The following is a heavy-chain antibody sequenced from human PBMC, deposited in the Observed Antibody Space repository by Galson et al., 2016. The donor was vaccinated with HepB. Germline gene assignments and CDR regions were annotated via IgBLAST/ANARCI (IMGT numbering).Heavy chain of an antibody. D-gene: IGHD5-12*01. CDR1: GFSLTSTSTGVG. CDR2: IDWEDDK. CDR3: ARQTGYFRALDV. Sequence: PALVKPTQTLTLTCTFSGFSLTSTSTGVGVNWIRQPPGKALEWLALIDWEDDKYYNESLRSRVTISKDTSKQEVVLTMTDMDPVDTATYYCARQTGYFRALDVWGQGTAVTVSS. J-gene: IGHJ3*01. V-gene: IGHV2-70*01.